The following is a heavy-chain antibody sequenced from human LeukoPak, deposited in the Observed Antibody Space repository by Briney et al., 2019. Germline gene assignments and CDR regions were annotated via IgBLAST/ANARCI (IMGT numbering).Heavy chain of an antibody. Sequence: GGSLRLSCAASGFTFDDYGMSWVRQAPGKGLGWVSGINWNGGSTGYADSVKGRFTISRNNAKNSLYLQMNSLRAEDTALYYCARANSSSWYRPFDYWGQGTLVTVSS. CDR3: ARANSSSWYRPFDY. V-gene: IGHV3-20*04. CDR2: INWNGGST. J-gene: IGHJ4*02. CDR1: GFTFDDYG. D-gene: IGHD6-13*01.